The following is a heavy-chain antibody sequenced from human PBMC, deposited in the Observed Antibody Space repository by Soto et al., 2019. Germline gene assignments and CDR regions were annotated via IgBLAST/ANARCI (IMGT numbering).Heavy chain of an antibody. D-gene: IGHD3-22*01. J-gene: IGHJ4*02. Sequence: GESLKISFKGSGYSFTSYWIAWVRQIPGKGLEWMGIIYPGDSVTRYSPSFQAQSTISADRSISTSYLQWRSLKASDTAMYYCAPRSDYASSSYTLYYCDCCDQGPLGTVS. V-gene: IGHV5-51*01. CDR1: GYSFTSYW. CDR2: IYPGDSVT. CDR3: APRSDYASSSYTLYYCDC.